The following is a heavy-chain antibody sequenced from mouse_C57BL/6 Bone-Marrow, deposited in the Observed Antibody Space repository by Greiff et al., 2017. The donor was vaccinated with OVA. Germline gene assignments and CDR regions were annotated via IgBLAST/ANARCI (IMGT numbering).Heavy chain of an antibody. D-gene: IGHD3-2*02. CDR3: ARKYGAQASWFAY. J-gene: IGHJ3*01. Sequence: EVHLVESGAELVKPGASVKLSCTASGFNIKDYYMHWVKQRTEQGLEWIGRIDPEDGETKYAPKFQGKATITADTSSNTAYLQLSSLTSEDTAVYYCARKYGAQASWFAYWGQGTLVTVSA. V-gene: IGHV14-2*01. CDR1: GFNIKDYY. CDR2: IDPEDGET.